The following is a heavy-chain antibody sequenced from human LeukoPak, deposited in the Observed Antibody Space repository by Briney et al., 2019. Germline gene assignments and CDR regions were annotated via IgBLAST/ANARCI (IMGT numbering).Heavy chain of an antibody. V-gene: IGHV3-7*01. CDR3: ARYYDSSGYPPESVDY. Sequence: GGSLRLSCAASGFTFSNYWMSWVRQAPGKGLEWVANIKQDGSEKYYVDSVKGRFTISRDNAKNSLYLQMSSLRAEDTAVYYCARYYDSSGYPPESVDYWGQGTLVTVSS. D-gene: IGHD3-22*01. CDR2: IKQDGSEK. CDR1: GFTFSNYW. J-gene: IGHJ4*02.